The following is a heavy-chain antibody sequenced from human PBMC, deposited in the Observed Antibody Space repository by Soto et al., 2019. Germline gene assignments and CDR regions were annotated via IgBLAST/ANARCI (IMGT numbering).Heavy chain of an antibody. CDR2: IIPIFGTA. J-gene: IGHJ6*02. Sequence: SVKVSCKASGGTFSSYAISWVRQAPGQGLEWMGGIIPIFGTANYAQKFQGRVTITADESTSTAYMELSSLRSEDTAVYYCARDLGYSSNLGDYYYGMDVWGQGTTVTVSS. D-gene: IGHD6-13*01. V-gene: IGHV1-69*13. CDR1: GGTFSSYA. CDR3: ARDLGYSSNLGDYYYGMDV.